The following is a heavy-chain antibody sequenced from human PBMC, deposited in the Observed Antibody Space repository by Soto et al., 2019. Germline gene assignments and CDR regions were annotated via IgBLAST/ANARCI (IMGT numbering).Heavy chain of an antibody. CDR2: VNPSGGST. CDR1: GYLFTAYS. J-gene: IGHJ1*01. Sequence: ASVKVSCKASGYLFTAYSMHWVRLAPGQGLEWMGVVNPSGGSTKYAQNFQGRVTMARDTSTTTIYMELSSLRSDDTAIYYCAREENCSGGTCYSEYFHRWGQGTLVTV. V-gene: IGHV1-46*01. CDR3: AREENCSGGTCYSEYFHR. D-gene: IGHD2-15*01.